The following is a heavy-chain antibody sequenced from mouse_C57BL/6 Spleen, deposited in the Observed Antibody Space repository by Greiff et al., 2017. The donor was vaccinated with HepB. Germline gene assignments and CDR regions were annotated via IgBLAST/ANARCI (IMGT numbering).Heavy chain of an antibody. CDR2: ILPGSGST. Sequence: QVQLQQSGAELMKPGASVKLSCKASGYTFTGYWIEWVKQRPGHGLEWIGEILPGSGSTNYNEKFKGKATFTADTSSNTAYMQLSSLTTEDSAIYYGARVGIYYDYAAWFAYWGQGTLVTVSA. J-gene: IGHJ3*01. CDR3: ARVGIYYDYAAWFAY. V-gene: IGHV1-9*01. D-gene: IGHD2-4*01. CDR1: GYTFTGYW.